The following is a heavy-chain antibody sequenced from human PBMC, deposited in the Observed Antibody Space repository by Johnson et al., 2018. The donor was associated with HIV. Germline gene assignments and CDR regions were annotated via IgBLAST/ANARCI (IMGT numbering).Heavy chain of an antibody. CDR3: AKQHEQLVEPDAFDI. Sequence: VQLVESGGGLIQPGGSLRLSCAASGFTISSNYMSWVRQAPGKGLEWVSVIYSGGSTYYADCVKDRFIISRDNSKNTLYLQMNSLRAEDTAVYYCAKQHEQLVEPDAFDIWGQGTMVTVSS. J-gene: IGHJ3*02. V-gene: IGHV3-66*04. D-gene: IGHD6-6*01. CDR2: IYSGGST. CDR1: GFTISSNY.